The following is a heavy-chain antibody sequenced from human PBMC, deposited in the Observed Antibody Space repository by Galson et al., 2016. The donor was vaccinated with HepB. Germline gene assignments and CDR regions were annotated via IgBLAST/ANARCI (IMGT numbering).Heavy chain of an antibody. CDR1: GFTFNSYS. CDR3: ARGEGGRSRPIFGFYYYTMDV. D-gene: IGHD3-3*02. CDR2: ISHDGSNK. Sequence: LRLSCAASGFTFNSYSMHWVRQAPGKGLEWVAAISHDGSNKYYADSVKGRFTFSRDNSKSTLYLQVNSLRAEDSAVYYCARGEGGRSRPIFGFYYYTMDVWGQGTTVTVSS. J-gene: IGHJ6*02. V-gene: IGHV3-30*04.